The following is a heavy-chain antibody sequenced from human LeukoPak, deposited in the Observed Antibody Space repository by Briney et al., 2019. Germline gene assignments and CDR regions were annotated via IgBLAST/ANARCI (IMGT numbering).Heavy chain of an antibody. CDR1: GFTFSNYA. CDR2: IKEDGSER. V-gene: IGHV3-7*01. Sequence: GGSLRLSCAASGFTFSNYAMSWVRQAPGKGLEWVANIKEDGSERYYVDSVKGPFTISRDNAKNSLYLQMNSLRAEDTAVYYCARAHSSSFDYWGQGTLVTVSS. CDR3: ARAHSSSFDY. D-gene: IGHD6-6*01. J-gene: IGHJ4*02.